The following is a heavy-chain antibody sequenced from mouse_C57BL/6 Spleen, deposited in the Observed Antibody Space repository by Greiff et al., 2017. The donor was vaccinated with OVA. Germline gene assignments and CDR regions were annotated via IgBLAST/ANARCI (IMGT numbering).Heavy chain of an antibody. Sequence: EVQLVESGGDLVKPGGSLKLSCAASGFTFSSYGMSWVRQTPDKRLEWVATISSGGSYTYYPDSVKGRFTISRDNAKNTLYLQMSSLKSEDTAMYYCARHGDLSMVTTGPFAYWGQGTLVTVSA. D-gene: IGHD2-2*01. CDR3: ARHGDLSMVTTGPFAY. J-gene: IGHJ3*01. V-gene: IGHV5-6*01. CDR1: GFTFSSYG. CDR2: ISSGGSYT.